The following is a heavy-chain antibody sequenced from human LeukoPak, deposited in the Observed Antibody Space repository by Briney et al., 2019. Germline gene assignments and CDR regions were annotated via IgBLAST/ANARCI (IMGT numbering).Heavy chain of an antibody. D-gene: IGHD5-18*01. Sequence: GASVKVSCKASGYTFTSYAMHWVRQAPGQRLEWMGWINAGNGNTKYSQKFQGRVTITRDTSASTAYMELSSLRSEDAAVYYCARDQGGYSYGPDYYYYGMDVWGQGTTVTVSS. J-gene: IGHJ6*02. CDR3: ARDQGGYSYGPDYYYYGMDV. CDR1: GYTFTSYA. CDR2: INAGNGNT. V-gene: IGHV1-3*01.